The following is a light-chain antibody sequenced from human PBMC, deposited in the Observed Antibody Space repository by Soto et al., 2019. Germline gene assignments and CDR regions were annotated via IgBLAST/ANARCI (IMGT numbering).Light chain of an antibody. Sequence: DIQMTQSPSSLSASVGDRVTITCRASQMISNYLNWYQQRPGTAPSLLILAASSLQSGVPSRFSGSGTGTDFTPTISSLQPEDFATYSCQQTYSSPHTFGQGTRLEIK. CDR2: AAS. CDR3: QQTYSSPHT. CDR1: QMISNY. V-gene: IGKV1-39*01. J-gene: IGKJ2*01.